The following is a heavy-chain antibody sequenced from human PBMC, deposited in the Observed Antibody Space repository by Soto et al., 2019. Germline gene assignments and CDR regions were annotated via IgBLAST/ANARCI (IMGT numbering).Heavy chain of an antibody. CDR1: GGTFSSYA. Sequence: SVKVSCKASGGTFSSYAISWVRQAPGQGLEWMGGIIPIFGTANYAQKFQGRVTITADKSTSTAYMELSSLRSEDTAVYYCARWQEYCSGGSCYPVPDYWGQGTLVTVSS. J-gene: IGHJ4*02. CDR3: ARWQEYCSGGSCYPVPDY. D-gene: IGHD2-15*01. CDR2: IIPIFGTA. V-gene: IGHV1-69*06.